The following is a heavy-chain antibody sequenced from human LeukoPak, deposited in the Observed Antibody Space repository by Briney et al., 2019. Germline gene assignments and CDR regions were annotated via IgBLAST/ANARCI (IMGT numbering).Heavy chain of an antibody. D-gene: IGHD2-2*01. Sequence: ASVKVSCKASGYTFTDYYMHWVRQAPGPGFEWMGWINPNDGDTNYAQKFQGRVTMTRDTSISTAHMEVSRLRSDDTAVYYCARANFLYCSSSTCLFDYWGQGTLVTVSS. CDR2: INPNDGDT. V-gene: IGHV1-2*02. CDR3: ARANFLYCSSSTCLFDY. CDR1: GYTFTDYY. J-gene: IGHJ4*02.